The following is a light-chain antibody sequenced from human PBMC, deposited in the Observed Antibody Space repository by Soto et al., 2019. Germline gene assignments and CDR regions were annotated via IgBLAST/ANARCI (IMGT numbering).Light chain of an antibody. V-gene: IGLV2-14*03. CDR2: DVA. J-gene: IGLJ2*01. Sequence: QSVLTQPASVSGSPGQSITISCTGTSSDIGTYNYVSWYQHHPGKDPKLIIYDVANRPSGVSTRFSGSKSGHTASLTISGLQAEDEADYYCSSYTSSNIRGVFGGGTKLTVL. CDR1: SSDIGTYNY. CDR3: SSYTSSNIRGV.